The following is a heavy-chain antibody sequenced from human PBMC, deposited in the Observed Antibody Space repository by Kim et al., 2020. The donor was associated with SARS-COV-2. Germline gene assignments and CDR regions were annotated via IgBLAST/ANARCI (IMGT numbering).Heavy chain of an antibody. CDR3: ARGQGILRYFDWLHLYYFDY. J-gene: IGHJ4*02. Sequence: ASVKVSCKASGYTFTSYGISWVRQAPGQGLEWMGWISAYNGNTNYAQKLQGRVTMTTDTSTSTAYMELRSLGSDDTAVYYCARGQGILRYFDWLHLYYFDYWGQGTLVTVSS. D-gene: IGHD3-9*01. CDR1: GYTFTSYG. CDR2: ISAYNGNT. V-gene: IGHV1-18*01.